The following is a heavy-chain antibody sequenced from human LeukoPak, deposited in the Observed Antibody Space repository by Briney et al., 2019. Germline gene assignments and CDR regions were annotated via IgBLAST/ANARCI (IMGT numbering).Heavy chain of an antibody. J-gene: IGHJ4*02. Sequence: PGGSLRLSCAASGFTFSSHWMHWVRQAPGKGLVWVSRINSDGSTTTYADSVKGRFTISRDNANNTLYLQMNSLRAEDTAVYYCATLPTWGQGTLVTVSS. CDR3: ATLPT. V-gene: IGHV3-74*01. D-gene: IGHD4-17*01. CDR2: INSDGSTT. CDR1: GFTFSSHW.